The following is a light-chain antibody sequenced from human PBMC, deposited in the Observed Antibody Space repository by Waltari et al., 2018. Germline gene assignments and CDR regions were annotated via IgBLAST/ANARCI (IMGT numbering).Light chain of an antibody. CDR2: SAS. CDR1: QDLGNY. CDR3: QKYNSAPFT. V-gene: IGKV1-27*01. Sequence: DIQMTQSPSSLSASVGDRVTITCRASQDLGNYLAWYQQKPGTVPKVLIYSASSLHSRAPSRVSGSGSGTHFTLTISSLQPEDVATYFCQKYNSAPFTFGGGTKVEI. J-gene: IGKJ4*01.